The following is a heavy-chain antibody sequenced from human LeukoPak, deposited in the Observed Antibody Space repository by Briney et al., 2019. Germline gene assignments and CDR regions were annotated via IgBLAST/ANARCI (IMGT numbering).Heavy chain of an antibody. J-gene: IGHJ6*02. CDR2: TYYRSKWYN. CDR3: IRLSTQLGTGYYYGMDV. CDR1: GDSVSSGSAA. D-gene: IGHD7-27*01. Sequence: SQTLSLTCAISGDSVSSGSAAWNWIRQSPSRGLEWLGRTYYRSKWYNDYAISVKSRITINPDTSRNQFSLHLNSVTPEDTAVYYCIRLSTQLGTGYYYGMDVWGQGTTVTVSS. V-gene: IGHV6-1*01.